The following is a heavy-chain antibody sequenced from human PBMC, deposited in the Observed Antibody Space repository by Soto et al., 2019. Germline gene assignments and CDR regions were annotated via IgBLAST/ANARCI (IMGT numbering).Heavy chain of an antibody. J-gene: IGHJ4*02. D-gene: IGHD1-26*01. CDR2: INHSGNT. CDR1: GKSLSGYY. V-gene: IGHV4-34*01. Sequence: QVQLQQWGAGLLKPSETLSLTCAVYGKSLSGYYWSWIRQPPGKALEWIGEINHSGNTNYNPSLKSRVTISVDTSTNQLFLNLSSVAAADTAMYYCARHHVRGRTIAGAAEFWGQGTLVTVSS. CDR3: ARHHVRGRTIAGAAEF.